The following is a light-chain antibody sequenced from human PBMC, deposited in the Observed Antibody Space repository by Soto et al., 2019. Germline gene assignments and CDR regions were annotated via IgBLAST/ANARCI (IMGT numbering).Light chain of an antibody. J-gene: IGKJ5*01. V-gene: IGKV3-11*01. CDR1: QSVSSY. CDR3: QQRSNWHPIT. CDR2: GAS. Sequence: EIVLTQSPATLSLSPGERATLSCRASQSVSSYLAWYQQKPGQATRLLMYGASTRANGIPDRFSGSGSGTDFTLTISGLEPEDFAFYYCQQRSNWHPITFGQGTRLEIK.